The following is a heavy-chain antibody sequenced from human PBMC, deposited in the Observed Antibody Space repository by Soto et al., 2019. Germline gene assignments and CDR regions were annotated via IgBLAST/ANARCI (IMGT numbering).Heavy chain of an antibody. CDR3: ARGLHLGSSSPRGY. J-gene: IGHJ4*02. D-gene: IGHD6-6*01. CDR2: INHSGST. Sequence: SETLSLTCAVYGGSFSGYYWSWIRQPPGKGLEWIGEINHSGSTNYNPSLKSRVTISVDTSKNQFSLKLSSVTAADTAVYYCARGLHLGSSSPRGYWGQGTLVTVSS. CDR1: GGSFSGYY. V-gene: IGHV4-34*01.